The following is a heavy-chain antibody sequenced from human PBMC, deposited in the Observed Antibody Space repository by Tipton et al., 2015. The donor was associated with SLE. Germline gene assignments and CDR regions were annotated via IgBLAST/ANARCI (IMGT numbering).Heavy chain of an antibody. J-gene: IGHJ6*03. D-gene: IGHD2-2*01. CDR2: VFYNGNT. CDR3: ARGGHCTSDSCYVYYYYMDV. Sequence: TLSLTCTVSGGSINYYYWNWIRQPPGKGLEWIGYVFYNGNTNYNASLKSRVTMSVDTSKSQFSLQLRSVTAADTAVYCCARGGHCTSDSCYVYYYYMDVWGEGTTVAVPS. CDR1: GGSINYYY. V-gene: IGHV4-59*01.